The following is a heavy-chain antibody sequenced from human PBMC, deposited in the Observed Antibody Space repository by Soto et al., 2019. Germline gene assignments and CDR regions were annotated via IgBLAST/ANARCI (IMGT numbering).Heavy chain of an antibody. D-gene: IGHD6-13*01. CDR1: GYTFTSYG. Sequence: GASVKVSCKASGYTFTSYGISWVRQAPGQGLEWMGWISAYNGNTNYAQKLQGRVTMTTDTSTSTAYMELRSLRSDDTAVYYCARDKGEQQLVLWFDPWGQGTLVTVSS. CDR3: ARDKGEQQLVLWFDP. CDR2: ISAYNGNT. V-gene: IGHV1-18*04. J-gene: IGHJ5*02.